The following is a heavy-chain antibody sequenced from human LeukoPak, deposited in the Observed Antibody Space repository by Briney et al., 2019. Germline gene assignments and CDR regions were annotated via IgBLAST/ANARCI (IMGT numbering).Heavy chain of an antibody. V-gene: IGHV1-2*02. Sequence: GASVKVSCKASGGTFSSYAISWVRQAPGQGLEWMGWINPNSGGTNYAQKFQGRVTMTRDTSISTAYMELSRLRSDDTAVYYCARSYYGSGSYLDRFDYWGQGTLVTVSS. CDR2: INPNSGGT. J-gene: IGHJ4*02. CDR3: ARSYYGSGSYLDRFDY. D-gene: IGHD3-10*01. CDR1: GGTFSSYA.